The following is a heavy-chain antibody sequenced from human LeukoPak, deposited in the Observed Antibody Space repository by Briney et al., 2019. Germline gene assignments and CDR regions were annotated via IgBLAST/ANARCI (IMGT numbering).Heavy chain of an antibody. CDR1: GGSISSSSCY. D-gene: IGHD3-10*01. J-gene: IGHJ3*02. V-gene: IGHV4-39*01. Sequence: PSETLSLTCTVSGGSISSSSCYWGWIRQPPGKGLEWIGSIYYSGSTYYNPSLKSRVTISVDTSKNQFSLKLSSVTAADTAVYYCARLGSGSYFRGAFDIWGQGTMVTVSS. CDR3: ARLGSGSYFRGAFDI. CDR2: IYYSGST.